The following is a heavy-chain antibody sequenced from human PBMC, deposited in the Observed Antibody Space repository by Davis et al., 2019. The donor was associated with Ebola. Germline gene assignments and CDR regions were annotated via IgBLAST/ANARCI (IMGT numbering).Heavy chain of an antibody. CDR2: INPNSGGT. Sequence: ASVKVSCKASGYTFIAYYIQWVRQAPGQGLEWMGRINPNSGGTNYAQKFQGRVTMTRDTSISTVYMELNSLRAEDTAVYYCAKDLGSAGWYFDYWGQGTLATVSS. J-gene: IGHJ4*02. CDR1: GYTFIAYY. V-gene: IGHV1-2*06. D-gene: IGHD6-19*01. CDR3: AKDLGSAGWYFDY.